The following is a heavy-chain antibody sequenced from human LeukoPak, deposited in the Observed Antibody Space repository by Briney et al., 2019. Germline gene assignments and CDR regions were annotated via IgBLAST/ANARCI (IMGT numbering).Heavy chain of an antibody. CDR1: GGSIISTTYY. CDR2: IYYTGST. Sequence: PSETLSLTCTVSGGSIISTTYYWGWIRQTPGKGLEWIGSIYYTGSTYYNPSPKSRVTISVDTSENQFSLKLSSVTAADTAIYYCASELYQFDYWGQGTLVTVSS. CDR3: ASELYQFDY. D-gene: IGHD2-8*01. V-gene: IGHV4-39*07. J-gene: IGHJ4*02.